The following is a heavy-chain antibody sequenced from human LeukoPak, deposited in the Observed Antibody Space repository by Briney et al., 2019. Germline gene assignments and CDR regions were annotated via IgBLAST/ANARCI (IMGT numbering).Heavy chain of an antibody. CDR3: ARERAGYRPPALKNGVDV. CDR2: IEQDGSEK. Sequence: GGSLRLSCAASGFTFGSFWMSWVRQAPGKGLEWVANIEQDGSEKYYVDSVKGRFIISRDNAKNSLNLQMNSLTAEDTAVYYCARERAGYRPPALKNGVDVWGQGTTVTVSS. CDR1: GFTFGSFW. V-gene: IGHV3-7*05. D-gene: IGHD5-18*01. J-gene: IGHJ6*02.